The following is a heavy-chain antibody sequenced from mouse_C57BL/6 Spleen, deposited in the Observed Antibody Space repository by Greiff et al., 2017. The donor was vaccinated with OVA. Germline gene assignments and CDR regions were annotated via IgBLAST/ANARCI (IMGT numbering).Heavy chain of an antibody. V-gene: IGHV14-4*01. J-gene: IGHJ1*03. D-gene: IGHD2-1*01. Sequence: EVQLQQSGAELVRPGASVKLSCTASGFNIKDDYMHWVKQRPEQGLEWIGWLDPENGDTEYASKFQGKATITADTSSNTAYLQLSSLTSEDTAVYYCTTLYYGNSYWYFDVWGTGTTVTVSS. CDR3: TTLYYGNSYWYFDV. CDR1: GFNIKDDY. CDR2: LDPENGDT.